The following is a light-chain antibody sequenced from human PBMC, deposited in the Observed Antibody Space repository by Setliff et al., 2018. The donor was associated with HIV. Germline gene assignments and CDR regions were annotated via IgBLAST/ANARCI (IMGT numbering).Light chain of an antibody. Sequence: QSVLTQPASVSGFPGQSITISCTGTSSDVGTYNYVSWYQQYPGKAPKLMIYDVNNRPSGVSNRFSGSKSGNTASLTISGLQAEDEADYYCNSYTPSWTLVFGVGTKVTVL. CDR1: SSDVGTYNY. CDR3: NSYTPSWTLV. CDR2: DVN. V-gene: IGLV2-14*01. J-gene: IGLJ2*01.